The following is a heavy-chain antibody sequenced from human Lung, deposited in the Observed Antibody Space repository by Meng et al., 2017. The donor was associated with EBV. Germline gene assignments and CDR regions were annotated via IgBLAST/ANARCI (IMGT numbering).Heavy chain of an antibody. D-gene: IGHD4-23*01. Sequence: EVQLVESXXGXVXXGGXLRLSCAACGFNFSSYWMHWVCQAPGKGLVWVSRINSDGSSTSYADSVKGRFTISRDNAKNTLYLQMDSLITEDTAVYYCARDLWVTSDEPLNWFDPWGQGTLVTVCS. CDR1: GFNFSSYW. V-gene: IGHV3-74*01. CDR3: ARDLWVTSDEPLNWFDP. CDR2: INSDGSST. J-gene: IGHJ5*02.